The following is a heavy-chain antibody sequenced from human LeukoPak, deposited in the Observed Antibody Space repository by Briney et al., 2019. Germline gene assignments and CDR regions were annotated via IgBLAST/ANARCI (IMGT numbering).Heavy chain of an antibody. CDR3: ARPGVKRSGWYRGHDYWYFDL. D-gene: IGHD6-19*01. CDR1: GGSFSGYY. Sequence: PSETLSLTCAVYGGSFSGYYWSWIRQPPGKGLEWIGEINHSGSTNYNPSLKSRVTISVDTPKNQFSLKLSSVTAADTAVYYCARPGVKRSGWYRGHDYWYFDLWGRGTLVTVSS. J-gene: IGHJ2*01. CDR2: INHSGST. V-gene: IGHV4-34*01.